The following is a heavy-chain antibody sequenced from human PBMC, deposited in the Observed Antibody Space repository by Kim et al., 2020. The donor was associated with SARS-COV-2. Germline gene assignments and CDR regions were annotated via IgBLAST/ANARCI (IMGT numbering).Heavy chain of an antibody. J-gene: IGHJ3*02. Sequence: SETLSLTCTVSGGSISSSNYYWGWIRQPPGKGLEWIGSIYYSGSTYYNPSLRSRVTISVDTSKNQFSLNLSSVTAADMAVYYCARLDGGRPFDIWGQGTMVTVSS. CDR1: GGSISSSNYY. CDR3: ARLDGGRPFDI. CDR2: IYYSGST. V-gene: IGHV4-39*01. D-gene: IGHD4-17*01.